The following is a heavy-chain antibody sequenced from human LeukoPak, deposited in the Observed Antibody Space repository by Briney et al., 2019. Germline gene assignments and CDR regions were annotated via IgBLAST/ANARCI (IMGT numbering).Heavy chain of an antibody. V-gene: IGHV3-11*04. CDR1: GGSISSSSYY. D-gene: IGHD2-2*03. J-gene: IGHJ6*02. Sequence: LSLTCTVSGGSISSSSYYWGWIRQPPGKGLEWVSYISSSGRTIFYADSVKGRFTISRDNAKNSLYLQMNSLRAEDTAVYHCARGDGYCSSTSCYAGPSYGLDVWGQGTTVTVSS. CDR3: ARGDGYCSSTSCYAGPSYGLDV. CDR2: ISSSGRTI.